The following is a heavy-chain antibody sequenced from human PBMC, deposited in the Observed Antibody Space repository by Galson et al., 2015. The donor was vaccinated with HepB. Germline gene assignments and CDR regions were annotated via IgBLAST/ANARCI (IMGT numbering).Heavy chain of an antibody. CDR1: GSTFSSYA. V-gene: IGHV3-23*01. D-gene: IGHD2-15*01. CDR2: ISGSGGST. Sequence: LLRLSCAASGSTFSSYAMSWVRPAPGKGLEWVSAISGSGGSTYYADSVKGRFTNSRDNSKNTLYLQMNSLRAEDTAVYYCANALSLVAALDYWGQGTLVTVSS. CDR3: ANALSLVAALDY. J-gene: IGHJ4*02.